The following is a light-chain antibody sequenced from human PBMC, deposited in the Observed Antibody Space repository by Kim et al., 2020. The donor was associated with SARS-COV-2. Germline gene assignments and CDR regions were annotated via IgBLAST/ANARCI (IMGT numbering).Light chain of an antibody. V-gene: IGLV3-19*01. Sequence: VALGQTVRIACQGDSLRKYYGSWYQQKPGQAPRLVLSGKNDRPSGVPDRFSGSSSGNTASLTITGALAEDEAGYYCSSRDPSGYVIFGGGTQLTVL. J-gene: IGLJ2*01. CDR2: GKN. CDR1: SLRKYY. CDR3: SSRDPSGYVI.